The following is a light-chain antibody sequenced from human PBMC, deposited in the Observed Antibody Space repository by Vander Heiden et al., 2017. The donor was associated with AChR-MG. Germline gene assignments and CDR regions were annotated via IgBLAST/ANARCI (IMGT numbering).Light chain of an antibody. J-gene: IGKJ4*01. CDR3: QQYGSSPVLT. CDR2: GAA. V-gene: IGKV3-20*01. CDR1: QSVSSSY. Sequence: EIVLTQSSGTLPLSPGERATLSCRASQSVSSSYLAWYQQKPGQAPRLLIYGAASRATGSPDRCSGSGSGTDFTLTISRLEPEDFAVYYCQQYGSSPVLTFGGGTKVEIK.